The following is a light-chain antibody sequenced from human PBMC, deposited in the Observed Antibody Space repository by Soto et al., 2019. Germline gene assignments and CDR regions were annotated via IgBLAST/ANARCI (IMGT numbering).Light chain of an antibody. CDR1: QDISSY. CDR3: QQHNNYPST. Sequence: IQLTQSPSSLSASVGDRVTITCRASQDISSYLGWYQQKPGKAPKLLIYAASTFQSGVPSRFSGSGSGTDFTLTINSLQPEDFATYFCQQHNNYPSTFGGGTQVEIK. CDR2: AAS. J-gene: IGKJ4*01. V-gene: IGKV1-9*01.